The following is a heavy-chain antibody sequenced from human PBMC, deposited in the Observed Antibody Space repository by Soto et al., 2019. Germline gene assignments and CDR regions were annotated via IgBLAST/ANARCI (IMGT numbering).Heavy chain of an antibody. CDR2: ISYDGSNK. J-gene: IGHJ6*02. CDR3: AKDKVTVTIHYYYGMDV. CDR1: GFTFSSYG. D-gene: IGHD4-4*01. V-gene: IGHV3-30*18. Sequence: QVQLVESGGGVVQPGRSLRLSCAASGFTFSSYGMHWVRQAPGKGLEWVAVISYDGSNKYYADSVKGRFTISRDNSKNTLYLQMNSLRAEDTAVYYCAKDKVTVTIHYYYGMDVWGQGTTVTVSS.